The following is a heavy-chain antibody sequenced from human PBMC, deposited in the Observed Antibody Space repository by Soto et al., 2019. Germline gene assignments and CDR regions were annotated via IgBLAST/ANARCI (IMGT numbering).Heavy chain of an antibody. CDR1: GGIFSNFA. CDR3: ARVGLGGYDY. J-gene: IGHJ4*02. V-gene: IGHV1-69*01. Sequence: QVQLVQSGAEVKKPGSSVKVSCKASGGIFSNFAFNWMRQAPGQGLEWMGGIIPTLGTPHYAQKFLGRVTITAEETTRTVYMEMSSLTVEDTAVYYCARVGLGGYDYWGQGTLVIVSS. D-gene: IGHD5-12*01. CDR2: IIPTLGTP.